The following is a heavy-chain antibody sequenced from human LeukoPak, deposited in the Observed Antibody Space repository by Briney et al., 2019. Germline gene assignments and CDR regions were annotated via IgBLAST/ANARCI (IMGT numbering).Heavy chain of an antibody. CDR2: INPNSGGT. Sequence: APVKVSCKASGYTFTGYYMHWVRQAPGQGLEWMGWINPNSGGTNYAQKFQGRVTMTRDTSISTAYMELSRLRSDDTAVYYCARGVCSTSCYTSWFDPWGQGTLVTVSS. CDR1: GYTFTGYY. CDR3: ARGVCSTSCYTSWFDP. D-gene: IGHD2-2*02. J-gene: IGHJ5*02. V-gene: IGHV1-2*02.